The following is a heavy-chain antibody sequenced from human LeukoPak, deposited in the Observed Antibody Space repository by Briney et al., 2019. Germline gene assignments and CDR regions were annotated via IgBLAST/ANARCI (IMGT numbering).Heavy chain of an antibody. CDR3: AIDLREQLVPTFDF. CDR2: FDPEDGEA. Sequence: ASVKASCKASGYTFTDYYIHWVRQAPEKGLEWMGRFDPEDGEAISAEKFQGRVTMTTDMSTDTAYVDLSSLRSDDTAVYYCAIDLREQLVPTFDFWGQGTLVTVSS. V-gene: IGHV1-69-2*01. J-gene: IGHJ4*02. CDR1: GYTFTDYY. D-gene: IGHD6-6*01.